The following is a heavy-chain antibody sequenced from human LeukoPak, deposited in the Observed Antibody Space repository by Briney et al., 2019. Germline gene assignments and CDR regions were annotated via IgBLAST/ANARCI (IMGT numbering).Heavy chain of an antibody. D-gene: IGHD1-26*01. CDR2: IYTSGIT. J-gene: IGHJ4*02. CDR1: GFTVSSNF. CDR3: AREDAGGTYSFDY. V-gene: IGHV3-66*01. Sequence: RGSLRLSCAVSGFTVSSNFMSWVRQAPGKGPEWVSVIYTSGITYYADSVRGRFTISRDNSKNTLYLQMDSLTAEDTAVYYCAREDAGGTYSFDYWGQGTLVTVSS.